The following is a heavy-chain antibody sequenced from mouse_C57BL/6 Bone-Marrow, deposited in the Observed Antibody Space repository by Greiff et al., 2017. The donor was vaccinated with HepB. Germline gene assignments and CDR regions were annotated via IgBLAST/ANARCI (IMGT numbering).Heavy chain of an antibody. CDR2: IDPSDSYT. D-gene: IGHD1-1*01. CDR3: ATNYYGSSPAWFAY. V-gene: IGHV1-69*01. J-gene: IGHJ3*01. Sequence: QVQLQQPGAELVMPGASVKLSCKASGYTFTSCWMHWVKQRPGQGLEWIGEIDPSDSYTNYNQKFKGKSTLTVDKSSSTAYMQLSSLTSEDSAVYYCATNYYGSSPAWFAYWGQGTLVTVSA. CDR1: GYTFTSCW.